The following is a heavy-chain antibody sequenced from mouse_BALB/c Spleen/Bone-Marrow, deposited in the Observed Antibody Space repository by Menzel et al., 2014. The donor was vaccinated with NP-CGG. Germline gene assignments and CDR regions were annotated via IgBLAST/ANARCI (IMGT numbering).Heavy chain of an antibody. J-gene: IGHJ4*01. D-gene: IGHD1-2*01. Sequence: DVMLVESGGGLVQPGGSRKLSCAASGFTFSSFGMHWVRQAPEKGLERVAYSSGGSSIIYYADTVKGRFTISRDNPKNTLFLQMTSLRSEDTAIYYCARKDYFGYAAMDYWGQGTSVTVSS. CDR3: ARKDYFGYAAMDY. CDR1: GFTFSSFG. V-gene: IGHV5-17*02. CDR2: SSGGSSII.